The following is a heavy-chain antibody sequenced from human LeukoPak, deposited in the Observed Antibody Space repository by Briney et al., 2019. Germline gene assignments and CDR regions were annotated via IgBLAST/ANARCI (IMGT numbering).Heavy chain of an antibody. D-gene: IGHD4-17*01. CDR3: AKNRRASGDYAGAFDY. CDR2: MGYDRNSK. Sequence: GGPLKLSWAAKGFTLSGFAINWFGKAQGRGREWVDFMGYDRNSKHYADSVKGRFTISGDNSKNTLYLQMNSLRTEDTAVYYCAKNRRASGDYAGAFDYWGQGTLVTVSS. V-gene: IGHV3-30*02. CDR1: GFTLSGFA. J-gene: IGHJ4*02.